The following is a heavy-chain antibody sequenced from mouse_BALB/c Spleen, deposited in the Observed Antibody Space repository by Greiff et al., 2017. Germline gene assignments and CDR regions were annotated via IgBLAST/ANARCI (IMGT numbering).Heavy chain of an antibody. J-gene: IGHJ4*01. CDR2: ISSGGST. Sequence: EVKVVESGGGLVKPGGSLKLSCAASGFTFSSYAMSWVRQTPEKRLEWVASISSGGSTYYPDSVKGRFTISRDNARNILYLQMSSLRSEDTAMYYCARGRDYNAMDYWGQGTSVTVSS. CDR1: GFTFSSYA. D-gene: IGHD2-12*01. V-gene: IGHV5-6-5*01. CDR3: ARGRDYNAMDY.